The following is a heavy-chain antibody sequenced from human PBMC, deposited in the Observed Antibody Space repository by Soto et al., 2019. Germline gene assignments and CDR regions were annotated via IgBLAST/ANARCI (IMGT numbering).Heavy chain of an antibody. CDR3: ARDSYSSATH. CDR2: ISNDGSDT. Sequence: GGSLRLSCAASRLPFCDNWMHWVRQAPGKGLVWVSRISNDGSDTTYADSVRGRFTVSRDNAKNTLYLQMNSLRAEDTAVYYCARDSYSSATHWGHGTLVTVSS. V-gene: IGHV3-74*01. CDR1: RLPFCDNW. J-gene: IGHJ4*01. D-gene: IGHD4-4*01.